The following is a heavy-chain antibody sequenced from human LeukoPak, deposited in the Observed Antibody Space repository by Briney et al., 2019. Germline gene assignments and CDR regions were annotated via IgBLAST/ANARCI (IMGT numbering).Heavy chain of an antibody. CDR2: IYYSGST. CDR1: GGSISSSSYY. Sequence: PSETLSLTCTVSGGSISSSSYYWGWIRQPPGKGLEWIGSIYYSGSTYYNPSLKSRVTISVDTSKNQFSLKLSSVTAADTAVYYCASLENIVGATFRPIGTFDYWGQGTLVTVSS. D-gene: IGHD1-26*01. J-gene: IGHJ4*02. CDR3: ASLENIVGATFRPIGTFDY. V-gene: IGHV4-39*01.